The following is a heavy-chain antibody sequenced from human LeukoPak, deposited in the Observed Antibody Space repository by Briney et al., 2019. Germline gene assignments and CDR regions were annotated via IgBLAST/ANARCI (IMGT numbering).Heavy chain of an antibody. CDR2: ISGSGGST. D-gene: IGHD3-3*01. J-gene: IGHJ4*02. CDR1: GFTFSSYA. CDR3: AKSPYYDFWSGASHFDY. V-gene: IGHV3-23*01. Sequence: GGSLRLSCAASGFTFSSYAMSWVRQAPGKGLECVSAISGSGGSTYYADSVKGRFTISRDNSKNTLYLQMNSLRAEDTAVYYCAKSPYYDFWSGASHFDYWGQGTLVTVSS.